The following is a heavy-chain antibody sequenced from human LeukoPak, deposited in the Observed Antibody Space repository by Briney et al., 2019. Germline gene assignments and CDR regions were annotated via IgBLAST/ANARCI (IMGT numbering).Heavy chain of an antibody. CDR2: IYPGDSDT. CDR3: ARLTPTRAFDI. Sequence: WMGIIYPGDSDTRYSPSFQGQVTISADKSISTAYLQWSSLKASDTAMYYCARLTPTRAFDIWGQGTMVTVSS. V-gene: IGHV5-51*01. D-gene: IGHD2-15*01. J-gene: IGHJ3*02.